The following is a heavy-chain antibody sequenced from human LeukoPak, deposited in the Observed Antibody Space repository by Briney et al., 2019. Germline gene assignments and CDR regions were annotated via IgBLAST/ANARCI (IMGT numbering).Heavy chain of an antibody. CDR3: ARDPGSGYEEHFDY. V-gene: IGHV3-11*01. CDR1: GFTVSSNY. D-gene: IGHD5-12*01. Sequence: NPGGSLRLSCAASGFTVSSNYMSWVRQAPGKGLEWVSYISSSGSTMYYTDSVKGRFTISRDNAKDSLYLQMNSLRAEDTAVYYCARDPGSGYEEHFDYWGQGTLVTVSS. J-gene: IGHJ4*02. CDR2: ISSSGSTM.